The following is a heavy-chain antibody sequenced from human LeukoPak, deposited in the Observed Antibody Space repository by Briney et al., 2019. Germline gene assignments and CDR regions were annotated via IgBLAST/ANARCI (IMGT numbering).Heavy chain of an antibody. Sequence: ASVKVSCKASGYTFTGYYMHWVRQAPGQGLEWMGWINPNSGGTNYAQKFQGRVTMARDTSITTAYMELSSLRSDDTAVYYCARRESATLMFWGQGTLVTVSS. CDR2: INPNSGGT. CDR1: GYTFTGYY. J-gene: IGHJ1*01. CDR3: ARRESATLMF. D-gene: IGHD2-15*01. V-gene: IGHV1-2*02.